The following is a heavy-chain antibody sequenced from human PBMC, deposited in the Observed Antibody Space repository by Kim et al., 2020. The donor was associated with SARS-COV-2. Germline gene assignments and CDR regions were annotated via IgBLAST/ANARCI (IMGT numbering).Heavy chain of an antibody. CDR2: INSDGSST. V-gene: IGHV3-74*01. CDR1: GFTFSRFW. Sequence: GGSLRLSCAASGFTFSRFWMHWVRQAPGKGLVWVSRINSDGSSTSYADSVKGRFTISRDNAKNTLYLQMNSLRAEDTAVYYCVRGPWSVAGVFDSWGQGTLVTVSS. CDR3: VRGPWSVAGVFDS. D-gene: IGHD6-19*01. J-gene: IGHJ4*02.